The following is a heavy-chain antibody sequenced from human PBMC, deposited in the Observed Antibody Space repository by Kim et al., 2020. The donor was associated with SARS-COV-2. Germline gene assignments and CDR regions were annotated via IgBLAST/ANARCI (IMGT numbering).Heavy chain of an antibody. J-gene: IGHJ4*02. CDR3: ASFGYNTGTDY. V-gene: IGHV5-51*01. D-gene: IGHD1-1*01. CDR2: P. Sequence: PRYRPSFQGQVTISADESISTAYLQWSSLKASDTAMYYCASFGYNTGTDYWGQGTLVTVSS.